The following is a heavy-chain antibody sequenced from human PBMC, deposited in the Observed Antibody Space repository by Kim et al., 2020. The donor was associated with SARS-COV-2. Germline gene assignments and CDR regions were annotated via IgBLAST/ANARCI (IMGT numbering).Heavy chain of an antibody. D-gene: IGHD3-10*01. CDR3: CITMVRGASFDY. V-gene: IGHV3-15*01. Sequence: DYAEPVKGRFTISRDDSKNTLYLQMNSLKTEDTAVYYCCITMVRGASFDYWGQGTLVTVSS. J-gene: IGHJ4*02.